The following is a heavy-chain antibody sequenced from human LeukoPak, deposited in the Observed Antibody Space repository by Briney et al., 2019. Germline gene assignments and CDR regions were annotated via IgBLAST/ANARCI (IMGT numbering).Heavy chain of an antibody. Sequence: GGSLRLSCAASGFTFSSYAMSWVRQAAGKGLEWVANINQDGSEKYYVDSVKGRFTISRDNVKKSVYLQMNSLRPEDTAVYYCARGNSYAMGTWGQGTLVTVSS. CDR1: GFTFSSYA. V-gene: IGHV3-7*01. CDR2: INQDGSEK. J-gene: IGHJ5*02. D-gene: IGHD1/OR15-1a*01. CDR3: ARGNSYAMGT.